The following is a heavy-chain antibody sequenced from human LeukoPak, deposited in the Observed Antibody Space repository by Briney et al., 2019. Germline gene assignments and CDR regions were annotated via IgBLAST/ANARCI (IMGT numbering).Heavy chain of an antibody. V-gene: IGHV4-39*01. CDR3: ARSVIQLWDFDY. Sequence: PSETLSLTCTVSGGSISSSSYYWGWIRQPPGKGLEWIGSIYYSGSTYYDPSLKSRVTISVDTSKNQFSLKLSSVTAADTAVYYCARSVIQLWDFDYWGQGTLVTVSS. CDR2: IYYSGST. CDR1: GGSISSSSYY. J-gene: IGHJ4*02. D-gene: IGHD5-18*01.